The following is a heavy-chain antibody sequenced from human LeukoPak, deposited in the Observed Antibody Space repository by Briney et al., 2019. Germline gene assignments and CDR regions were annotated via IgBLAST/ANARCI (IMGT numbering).Heavy chain of an antibody. V-gene: IGHV3-23*01. Sequence: GGSLRLSCTGSGFTFNTYAMSWVRQAPGKGLEWVSVISGSGRTTYYADSVKGRFTISRDNSKNTLYLQMNSLRAEDTAVYYCAKDGIYSSSFPGAFDIWGQGTMVTVSS. CDR2: ISGSGRTT. CDR3: AKDGIYSSSFPGAFDI. J-gene: IGHJ3*02. D-gene: IGHD6-6*01. CDR1: GFTFNTYA.